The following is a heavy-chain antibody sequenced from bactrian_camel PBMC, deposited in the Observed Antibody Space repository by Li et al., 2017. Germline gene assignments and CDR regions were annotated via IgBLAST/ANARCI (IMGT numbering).Heavy chain of an antibody. Sequence: LSCAASGLVYPFWSTAWFRQAPGEEREGVARIDSRGTTEYVDSVKGRFTVFKGNAGKTLYLQMNSLRPEDTAMYYCAAVAEGRTVEGGVSLWTLFESGYWGQGTQVTVS. CDR3: AAVAEGRTVEGGVSLWTLFESGY. CDR2: IDSRGTT. D-gene: IGHD3*01. CDR1: GLVYPFWS. J-gene: IGHJ4*01. V-gene: IGHV3S61*01.